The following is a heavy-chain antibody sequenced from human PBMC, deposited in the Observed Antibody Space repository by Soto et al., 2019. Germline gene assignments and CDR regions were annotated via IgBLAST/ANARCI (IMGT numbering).Heavy chain of an antibody. Sequence: PGGSLRLSCAASGFTFSSYAMSWVRQAPGKGLEWVSAISGSGGSTYYADSVKGRFTISRDNSKNTLYLQMNSLRAEDTAVYYCAKDPPYDDSSGYYPGLDAFDIWGQGTMVTVSS. J-gene: IGHJ3*02. D-gene: IGHD3-22*01. CDR1: GFTFSSYA. CDR2: ISGSGGST. CDR3: AKDPPYDDSSGYYPGLDAFDI. V-gene: IGHV3-23*01.